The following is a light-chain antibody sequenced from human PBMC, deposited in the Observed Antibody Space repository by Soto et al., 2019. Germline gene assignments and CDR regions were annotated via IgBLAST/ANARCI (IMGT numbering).Light chain of an antibody. Sequence: EIVLTQSPGTLSLSPGERATLSCRASQSVSSSYLAWYQQKPGQAPRLLIYGASSRATGIPDRFSGSGSGTDFTLTISRLEPEDFPVYYCQHYGSSPWTFGQATKVQLK. J-gene: IGKJ1*01. CDR3: QHYGSSPWT. CDR2: GAS. CDR1: QSVSSSY. V-gene: IGKV3-20*01.